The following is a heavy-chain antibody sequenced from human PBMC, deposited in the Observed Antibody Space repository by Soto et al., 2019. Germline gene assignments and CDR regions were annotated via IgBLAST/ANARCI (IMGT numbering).Heavy chain of an antibody. CDR3: AKAQRGRKRPFFGQARPYDPYSAMDI. CDR2: ISWDGGNT. Sequence: PGGSLRLSCAASGFTFDDYAMHWVRQAPGKGLEWVSFISWDGGNTYYADSVKGRFNISRDNSKNSLYLQMNSLRPEDTALYYCAKAQRGRKRPFFGQARPYDPYSAMDIWGQGTTVTVSS. J-gene: IGHJ6*02. D-gene: IGHD3-3*01. V-gene: IGHV3-43D*04. CDR1: GFTFDDYA.